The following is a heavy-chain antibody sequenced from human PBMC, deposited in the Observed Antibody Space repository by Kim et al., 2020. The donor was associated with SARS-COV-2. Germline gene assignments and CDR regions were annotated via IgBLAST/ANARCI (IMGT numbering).Heavy chain of an antibody. V-gene: IGHV4-4*07. Sequence: SETLSLTCTVSGGSISSYYWSWIRQPAGKGLEWIGRIYTSGSTNYNPSLKSRVTMSVDTSKNQFSLKLSSVTAADTAVYYCARDGSYYPFGYYYGMDVWGQGTTVTVSS. CDR2: IYTSGST. CDR1: GGSISSYY. CDR3: ARDGSYYPFGYYYGMDV. D-gene: IGHD1-26*01. J-gene: IGHJ6*02.